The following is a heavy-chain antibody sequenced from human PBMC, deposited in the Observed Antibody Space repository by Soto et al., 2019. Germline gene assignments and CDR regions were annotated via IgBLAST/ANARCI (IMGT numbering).Heavy chain of an antibody. CDR3: ARVARGTNYLIDY. CDR1: GGSISSYY. CDR2: IYTSGST. D-gene: IGHD3-10*01. Sequence: ETLSLTCTVSGGSISSYYCIFIRQPAGKGLEWIGRIYTSGSTNYNPSLKSRVTMSVDTSKNQFSLKLSSVTAADTAVYYCARVARGTNYLIDYWGQGTLVTVSS. V-gene: IGHV4-4*07. J-gene: IGHJ4*02.